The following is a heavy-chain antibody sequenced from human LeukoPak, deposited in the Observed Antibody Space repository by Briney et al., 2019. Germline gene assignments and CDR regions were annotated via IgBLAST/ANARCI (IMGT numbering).Heavy chain of an antibody. CDR1: GFTFDDYA. CDR2: ISWNSDNI. J-gene: IGHJ6*02. D-gene: IGHD1-1*01. V-gene: IGHV3-9*01. Sequence: PGGSLRLSCTASGFTFDDYAMHWVRQAPGKGLEWVSGISWNSDNIDYADSVKGRFTISRDNDKNTVFLEMNSPRAEDTAVYYCARDGASIDDQYYGLDVWGQGTTVTVSS. CDR3: ARDGASIDDQYYGLDV.